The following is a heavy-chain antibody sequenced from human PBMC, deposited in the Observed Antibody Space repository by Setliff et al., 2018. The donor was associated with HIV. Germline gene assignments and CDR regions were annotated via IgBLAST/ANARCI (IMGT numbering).Heavy chain of an antibody. Sequence: GGSLRLSCTASGFSLGDFMLTWVRQAPGKGLQWVSDSSPTSSSKLYAESVKGRCTISIDNAKNTLYLQMNSLRAEDTAVYYCARVDYYDSSGYYDYWGQGQWSPSPQ. CDR1: GFSLGDFM. V-gene: IGHV3-48*04. J-gene: IGHJ4*02. CDR2: SSPTSSSK. CDR3: ARVDYYDSSGYYDY. D-gene: IGHD3-22*01.